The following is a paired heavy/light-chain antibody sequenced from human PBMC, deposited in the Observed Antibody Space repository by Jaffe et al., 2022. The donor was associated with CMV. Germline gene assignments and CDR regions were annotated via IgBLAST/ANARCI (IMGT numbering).Heavy chain of an antibody. CDR2: INHSGST. D-gene: IGHD4-17*01. Sequence: QVQLQQWGAGLLKPSETLSLTCAVYGGSFSGYYWSWIRQPPGKGLEWIGEINHSGSTNYNPSLKSRVTISVDTSKNQFSLKLSSVTAADTAVYYCARGPIYGDYYRAYYYYMDVWGKGTTVTVSS. J-gene: IGHJ6*03. CDR3: ARGPIYGDYYRAYYYYMDV. CDR1: GGSFSGYY. V-gene: IGHV4-34*01.
Light chain of an antibody. Sequence: EIVMTQSPATLSVSPGERATLSCRASQSVSSNLAWYQQKPGQAPRLLIYGASTRATGIPARFSGSGSGTEFTLTISSLQSEDFAVYYCQQYNNWPPAGVTFGGGTKVEIK. J-gene: IGKJ4*01. CDR2: GAS. V-gene: IGKV3-15*01. CDR3: QQYNNWPPAGVT. CDR1: QSVSSN.